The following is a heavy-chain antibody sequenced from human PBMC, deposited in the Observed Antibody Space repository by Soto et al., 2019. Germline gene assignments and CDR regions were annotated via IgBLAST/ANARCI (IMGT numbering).Heavy chain of an antibody. CDR2: ISGSGGST. CDR3: ATTVVPAAIFDY. V-gene: IGHV3-23*01. CDR1: GFTFSSYA. J-gene: IGHJ4*02. Sequence: PGGSLSLSCAASGFTFSSYAMSWVRQAPGKGLEWVSAISGSGGSTYYADSVKGRFTISRDNSKNTLYLQMNSLRAEDTAVYYCATTVVPAAIFDYWGQGTLVTVSS. D-gene: IGHD2-2*01.